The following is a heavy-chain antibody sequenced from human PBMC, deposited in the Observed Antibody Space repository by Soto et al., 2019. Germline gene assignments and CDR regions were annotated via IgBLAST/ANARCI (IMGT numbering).Heavy chain of an antibody. CDR1: GFTFSSYA. J-gene: IGHJ4*02. CDR2: ISSNGGST. CDR3: ARDQGCSSTRFDY. Sequence: PGGSLRLSCSASGFTFSSYAMHWVRQAPGKGLEYVSAISSNGGSTYYADSVKGRFTISRDNSKNTLYLQMNSLRAEDTAVYYCARDQGCSSTRFDYWGQGTLVTVSS. V-gene: IGHV3-64*04. D-gene: IGHD6-13*01.